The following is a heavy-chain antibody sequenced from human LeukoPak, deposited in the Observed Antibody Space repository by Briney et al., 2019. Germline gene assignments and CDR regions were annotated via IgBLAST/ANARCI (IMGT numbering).Heavy chain of an antibody. Sequence: PSETLSLTCAVYGGSFSGYYWSWIRQPPGKGLEWIGEINHSGSTNYNPSLKSRVTISVDTSKNQFSLKLSSVTAADTAVYYCARARPLYYYYYMDVWGKGTTVTVSS. CDR1: GGSFSGYY. V-gene: IGHV4-34*01. CDR2: INHSGST. J-gene: IGHJ6*03. CDR3: ARARPLYYYYYMDV.